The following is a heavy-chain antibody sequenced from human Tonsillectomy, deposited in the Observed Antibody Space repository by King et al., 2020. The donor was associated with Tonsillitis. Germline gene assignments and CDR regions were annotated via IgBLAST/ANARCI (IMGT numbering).Heavy chain of an antibody. D-gene: IGHD2-8*02. J-gene: IGHJ4*02. CDR3: AGDPGGLDY. CDR2: ISSSSSTI. V-gene: IGHV3-48*01. Sequence: VQLVESGGGLVQPGGSLRLSCAASGFTFSSYSRNLVRQAPGKGLEWVSYISSSSSTIYYADAVKGRFTISRDNAKNSIYLQMNSLGAEVKAVYYCAGDPGGLDYWGQGTLVTVSS. CDR1: GFTFSSYS.